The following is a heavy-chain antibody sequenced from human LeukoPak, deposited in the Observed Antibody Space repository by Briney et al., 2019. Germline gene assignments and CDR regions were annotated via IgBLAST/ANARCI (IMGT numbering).Heavy chain of an antibody. CDR3: ASQTSPTYYYDSSGYYYDY. V-gene: IGHV4-39*01. CDR2: IYYSGST. Sequence: SETLSLTCTVSGGSISSSSYYWGWIRQPPGMGLEWIGSIYYSGSTYYNPSLKSRVTISVDTSKNQFSLKLSSVTAADTAVYYCASQTSPTYYYDSSGYYYDYWGQGTLVTVSS. J-gene: IGHJ4*02. D-gene: IGHD3-22*01. CDR1: GGSISSSSYY.